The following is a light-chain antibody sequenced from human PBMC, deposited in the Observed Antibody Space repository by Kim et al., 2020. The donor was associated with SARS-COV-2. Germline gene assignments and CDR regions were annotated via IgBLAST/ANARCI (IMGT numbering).Light chain of an antibody. CDR1: ETISSW. CDR3: QQYYRFSHT. Sequence: DIQMTQSPSTLSASVGDRVTITCRASETISSWLAWYRQKPGKPPKLLIYKASHLQSGVPLRFSGSGSETEFTLTISSLQADDSATYYCQQYYRFSHTFGQGTKLEI. CDR2: KAS. J-gene: IGKJ2*01. V-gene: IGKV1-5*03.